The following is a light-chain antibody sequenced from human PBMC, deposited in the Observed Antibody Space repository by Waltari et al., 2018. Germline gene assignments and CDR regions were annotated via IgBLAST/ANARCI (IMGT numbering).Light chain of an antibody. CDR2: GAS. Sequence: ELVMTQSPATLSVSPGERATLSCRASQSISNNLAWYQRKPGQAPRLLIYGASTRATDIPARFSGSGSGTEFTLTITSLQSEDFAVYYCHQYHNWWSFGQGTKVEIK. V-gene: IGKV3-15*01. CDR1: QSISNN. J-gene: IGKJ1*01. CDR3: HQYHNWWS.